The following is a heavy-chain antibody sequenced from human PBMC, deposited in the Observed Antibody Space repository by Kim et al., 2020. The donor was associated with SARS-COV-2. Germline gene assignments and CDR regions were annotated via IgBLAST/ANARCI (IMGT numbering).Heavy chain of an antibody. CDR3: ASGGQRELLSDY. CDR1: GYTFSGRY. V-gene: IGHV1-18*01. D-gene: IGHD1-7*01. Sequence: ASVKVSCKGSGYTFSGRYITWVRQAPGQGLEWLGWISAYNGETSYAENLQGRVTMTTDTSTTTAFMELTSLRSDDTAVYYCASGGQRELLSDYWGQGTLVTVSS. CDR2: ISAYNGET. J-gene: IGHJ4*02.